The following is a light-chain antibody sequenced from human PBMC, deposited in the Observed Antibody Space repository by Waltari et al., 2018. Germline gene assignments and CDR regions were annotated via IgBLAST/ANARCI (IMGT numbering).Light chain of an antibody. CDR1: SSDVGGYNY. CDR2: EVS. CDR3: SSYTDSSTLV. J-gene: IGLJ3*02. V-gene: IGLV2-14*01. Sequence: ITISCTATSSDVGGYNYASWYQQHPGKAPKLMIYEVSNRPSGVSNRFSGSKSGNTASLTISGLQTEDEADYYCSSYTDSSTLVFGGGTKLTVI.